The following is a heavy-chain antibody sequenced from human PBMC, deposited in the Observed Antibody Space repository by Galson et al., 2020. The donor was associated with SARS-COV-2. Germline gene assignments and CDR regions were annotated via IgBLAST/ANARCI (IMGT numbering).Heavy chain of an antibody. CDR3: ARGRGYSW. CDR2: ISNSGSSI. CDR1: GFPFNSYE. Sequence: GGSLRLSCAASGFPFNSYEMNWVRQSPGKGLEWVSYISNSGSSIYYADSVKGRFTISRDNAKNSLFLQMNSLRVEDTAVYYCARGRGYSWWGQGTLVSVSS. D-gene: IGHD5-18*01. J-gene: IGHJ4*02. V-gene: IGHV3-48*03.